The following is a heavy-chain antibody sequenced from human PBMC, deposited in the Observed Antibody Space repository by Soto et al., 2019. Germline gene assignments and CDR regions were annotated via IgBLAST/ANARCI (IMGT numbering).Heavy chain of an antibody. Sequence: QVQLVQSGAEVKRPGSSVKVSCKASGGTFSSYAITWVRQAPEEGLEWMGGIIPMLGTANYAQRFQGRVTISADESTSTAYMELISLRSEDTAVYYYATSRSYSSSCYGRYFDYWGQGTLVTVSS. CDR3: ATSRSYSSSCYGRYFDY. J-gene: IGHJ4*02. D-gene: IGHD6-13*01. CDR1: GGTFSSYA. CDR2: IIPMLGTA. V-gene: IGHV1-69*01.